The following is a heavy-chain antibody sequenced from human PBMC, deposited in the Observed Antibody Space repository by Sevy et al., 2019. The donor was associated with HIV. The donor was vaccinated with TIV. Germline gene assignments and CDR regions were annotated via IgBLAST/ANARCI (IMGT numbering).Heavy chain of an antibody. V-gene: IGHV3-74*01. J-gene: IGHJ4*02. CDR1: GFTFRNYW. CDR2: IHTDGSSS. D-gene: IGHD3-3*01. CDR3: ARAGIGDFWSGYYGIDH. Sequence: GGSLRLSCAASGFTFRNYWMHWVRLAPGKGLVSVSYIHTDGSSSYYAAYVKGRFTISRDNAQNTRYLQMNSLRAEDTAVYYCARAGIGDFWSGYYGIDHWGQGTLVTVSS.